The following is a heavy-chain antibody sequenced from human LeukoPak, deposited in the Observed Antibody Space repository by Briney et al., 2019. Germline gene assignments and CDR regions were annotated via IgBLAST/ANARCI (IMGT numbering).Heavy chain of an antibody. CDR2: IYSGGST. CDR3: ARGKSVLDY. Sequence: GGSLRLSCAASGFNVSNNYMSWVRQAAGKGLEWGSVIYSGGSTYYAHSVQGRFTISRHTSKNMLYLQMKSLRAEDTAVYYCARGKSVLDYWGQGTRATV. J-gene: IGHJ4*02. CDR1: GFNVSNNY. V-gene: IGHV3-53*04. D-gene: IGHD5/OR15-5a*01.